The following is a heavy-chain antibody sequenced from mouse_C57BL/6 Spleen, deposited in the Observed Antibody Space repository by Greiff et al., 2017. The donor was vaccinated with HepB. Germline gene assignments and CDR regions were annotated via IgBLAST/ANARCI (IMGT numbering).Heavy chain of an antibody. CDR1: GYTFTSYW. CDR2: IDPSDSET. D-gene: IGHD2-4*01. V-gene: IGHV1-52*01. J-gene: IGHJ4*01. Sequence: QVQLQQPGAELVRPGSSVKLSCKASGYTFTSYWMHWVKQRPIQGLEWIGNIDPSDSETHYNQKFKDKATLTVDKSSSTAYMQLSSLTSEDSAVYYCARYDDDAAMDYWGQGTSVTVSS. CDR3: ARYDDDAAMDY.